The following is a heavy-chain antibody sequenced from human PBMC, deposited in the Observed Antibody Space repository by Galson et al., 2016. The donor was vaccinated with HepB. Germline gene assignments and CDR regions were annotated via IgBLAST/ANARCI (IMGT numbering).Heavy chain of an antibody. D-gene: IGHD3-3*01. J-gene: IGHJ4*02. CDR1: GGTFSSYA. CDR2: IIPIFGTP. V-gene: IGHV1-69*06. Sequence: SVKVSCKASGGTFSSYAISWVRQAPGQGLEWMGGIIPIFGTPNYAQKFQGRVTITADKSTSTAYMELSSLRFEDTAVYYCARMGRGYDSWSGYYYPADYWGQGTLVTVSS. CDR3: ARMGRGYDSWSGYYYPADY.